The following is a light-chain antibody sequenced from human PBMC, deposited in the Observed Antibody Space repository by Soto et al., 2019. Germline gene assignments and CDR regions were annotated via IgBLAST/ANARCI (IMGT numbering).Light chain of an antibody. Sequence: EKVMTQSPATLSVSPGERATHSCRASQSVRSNLAWYQQKPGQPPRLLIYDASTRATGIPSRFSGSGSGTDFTLTISRLEPEDFAVYYCQQFSSYPLTFGGGTKVDIK. V-gene: IGKV3-15*01. CDR1: QSVRSN. J-gene: IGKJ4*01. CDR2: DAS. CDR3: QQFSSYPLT.